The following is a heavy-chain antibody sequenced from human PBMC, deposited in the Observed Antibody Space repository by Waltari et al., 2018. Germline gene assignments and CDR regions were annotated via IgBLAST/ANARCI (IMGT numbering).Heavy chain of an antibody. CDR3: ASLTEYCTNGVCYTNSFDY. CDR1: GYTFTGYY. J-gene: IGHJ4*02. D-gene: IGHD2-8*01. CDR2: INPNSGGT. V-gene: IGHV1-2*02. Sequence: QVQLVQSGAEVKKPRASVKVSCKASGYTFTGYYMHWVRPAPGQGLEWMGWINPNSGGTNYAQKFQGRVTMTRDTSISTAYMELSRLRSDDTAVYYCASLTEYCTNGVCYTNSFDYWGQGTLVTVSS.